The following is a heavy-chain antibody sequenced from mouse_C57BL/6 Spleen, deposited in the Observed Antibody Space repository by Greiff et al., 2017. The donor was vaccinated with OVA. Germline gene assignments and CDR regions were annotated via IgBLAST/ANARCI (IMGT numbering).Heavy chain of an antibody. D-gene: IGHD1-1*01. CDR3: ARPDYYGSSYDWYVDV. J-gene: IGHJ1*03. V-gene: IGHV1-69*01. CDR2: IDPSDSYT. Sequence: VQLQQPGAELVMPGASVKLSCKASGYTFTSYWMHWVKQRPGQGLEWIGEIDPSDSYTNYNQKFKGKSTLTVDKSSSTAYMQLSSLTSEYSAVYYCARPDYYGSSYDWYVDVWGTGTTVTVSS. CDR1: GYTFTSYW.